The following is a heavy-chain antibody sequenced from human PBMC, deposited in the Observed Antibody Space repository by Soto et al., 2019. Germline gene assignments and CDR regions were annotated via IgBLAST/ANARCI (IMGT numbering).Heavy chain of an antibody. CDR1: GFSLSTRGVG. CDR2: IYWDDSK. V-gene: IGHV2-5*02. Sequence: IALKETVPTLVKPTQTLTLTCSFSGFSLSTRGVGVGWIRQPPGKALEWLAVIYWDDSKHYSPSLKNRLTITKDTSKNQVVLTMTNMDPVDTATYYSAHKGYGDFPIDYWGQGTLVTVSS. CDR3: AHKGYGDFPIDY. D-gene: IGHD4-17*01. J-gene: IGHJ4*02.